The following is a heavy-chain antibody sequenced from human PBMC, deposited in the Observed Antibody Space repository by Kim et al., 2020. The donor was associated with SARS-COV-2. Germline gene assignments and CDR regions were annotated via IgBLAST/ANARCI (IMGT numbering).Heavy chain of an antibody. CDR3: VGLAIVGWPTHDY. D-gene: IGHD1-26*01. CDR2: IFFHGST. Sequence: SETLSLTCTVSGDSINSNSHSWGWIRQSPGKGLEWLGTIFFHGSTSLNPSLMGRITLSVDTSESQFSLHLSSVTASDTAIYYCVGLAIVGWPTHDYWGQGTLVTVSS. V-gene: IGHV4-39*01. J-gene: IGHJ4*02. CDR1: GDSINSNSHS.